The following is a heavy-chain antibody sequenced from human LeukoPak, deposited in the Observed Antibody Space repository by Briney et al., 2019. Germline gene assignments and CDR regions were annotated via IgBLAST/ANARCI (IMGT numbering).Heavy chain of an antibody. D-gene: IGHD6-13*01. CDR2: ITGDGLST. J-gene: IGHJ4*02. V-gene: IGHV3-43*02. CDR3: AKAIGDSTNWYYFES. CDR1: GFSFDDYA. Sequence: PGGSLRLFCAASGFSFDDYAMHWVRQLPGKGLEWVSVITGDGLSTYYGDSVKGRFTISRDTSKNSLYLQMNSLRVEDTALFYCAKAIGDSTNWYYFESWGQGTLVTVSS.